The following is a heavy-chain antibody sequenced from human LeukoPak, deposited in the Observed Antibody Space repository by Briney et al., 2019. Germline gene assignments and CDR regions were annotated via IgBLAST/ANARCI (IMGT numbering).Heavy chain of an antibody. V-gene: IGHV1-69*04. Sequence: SVRVSCKASGGTFSSYAISWVRQAPGQGLEWMGRIIPILGIANYAQKFQGRVTITADKSTSTAYMELSSLRSEDTAVYYCAPYSSGFGYWGQGTLVTVSS. CDR3: APYSSGFGY. D-gene: IGHD6-19*01. J-gene: IGHJ4*02. CDR2: IIPILGIA. CDR1: GGTFSSYA.